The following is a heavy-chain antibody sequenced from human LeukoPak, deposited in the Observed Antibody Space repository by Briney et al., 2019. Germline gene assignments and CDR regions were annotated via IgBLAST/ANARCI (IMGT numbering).Heavy chain of an antibody. Sequence: GGSLRLSCAASGFTFSSYSMNWVRQAPGKGLEWVSSISSSRSYIYYADSVKGRFTISRDNAKNSLYLQMTSLRAEDTTVYYCARTAIAAAGTQYYYMDVWGKGTTVTVSS. CDR2: ISSSRSYI. D-gene: IGHD6-13*01. CDR1: GFTFSSYS. J-gene: IGHJ6*03. CDR3: ARTAIAAAGTQYYYMDV. V-gene: IGHV3-21*01.